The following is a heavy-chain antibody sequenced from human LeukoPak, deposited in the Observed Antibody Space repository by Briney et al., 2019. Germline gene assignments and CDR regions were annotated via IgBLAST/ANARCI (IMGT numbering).Heavy chain of an antibody. CDR2: MNPNSGNT. Sequence: ASVKVSCKASGYTFTSYDINWVRQATGQGLEWMGWMNPNSGNTGYAQKFQGRVTMTEDTSTDTAYMELSSLRSEDTAVYYCATGGMIVVVWGAFDIWGQGTMVTVSS. D-gene: IGHD3-22*01. V-gene: IGHV1-8*02. J-gene: IGHJ3*02. CDR1: GYTFTSYD. CDR3: ATGGMIVVVWGAFDI.